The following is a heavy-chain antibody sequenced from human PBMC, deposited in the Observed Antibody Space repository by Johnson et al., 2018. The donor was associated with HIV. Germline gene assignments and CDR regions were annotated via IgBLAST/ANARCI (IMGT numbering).Heavy chain of an antibody. CDR2: INSDGSST. D-gene: IGHD3-22*01. J-gene: IGHJ3*02. Sequence: VQLVESGGGVVQPGRSLRLSCAASGFTFSSYWMSWVRQAPGKGLVWVSRINSDGSSTSYADSVKGRFTISRDNAKNTLYLQMNSLRAEDTAVYYCARSEYDYYDSSGYDAFDIWGQGTMVTVSS. CDR1: GFTFSSYW. CDR3: ARSEYDYYDSSGYDAFDI. V-gene: IGHV3-74*02.